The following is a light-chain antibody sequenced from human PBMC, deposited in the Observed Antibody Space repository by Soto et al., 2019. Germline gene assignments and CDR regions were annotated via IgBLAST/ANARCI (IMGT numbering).Light chain of an antibody. Sequence: EIVLTQSPATLSLSPGERATLSCRASQSISSNLAWYQQRPGQAPRLLIYDAFNRATGIPGRFSGSGSGTDFTLTISSLEPEDFAVYYCQQRSSWPLTFGGGTKVESK. V-gene: IGKV3-11*01. CDR2: DAF. CDR1: QSISSN. CDR3: QQRSSWPLT. J-gene: IGKJ4*01.